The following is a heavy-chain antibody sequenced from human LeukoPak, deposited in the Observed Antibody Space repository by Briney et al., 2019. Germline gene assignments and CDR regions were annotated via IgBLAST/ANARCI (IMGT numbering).Heavy chain of an antibody. V-gene: IGHV3-23*01. J-gene: IGHJ4*02. D-gene: IGHD5-18*01. CDR2: ISGSGGST. CDR1: GFTFSNYA. CDR3: ARGRGYTYAPGY. Sequence: GGSLRLSCAASGFTFSNYAMSWVRRAPGKGLEWVSAISGSGGSTYYADSVKGRFTISRDNSKNTLYLQMNSLRAEDTAVYYCARGRGYTYAPGYWGQGTLVTVSS.